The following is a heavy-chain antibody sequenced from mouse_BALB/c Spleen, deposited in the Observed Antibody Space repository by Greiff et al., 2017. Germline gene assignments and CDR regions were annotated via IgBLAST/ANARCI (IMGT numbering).Heavy chain of an antibody. J-gene: IGHJ2*01. Sequence: EVKLMESGGGLVKPGGSLKLSCAASGFTFSSYAMSWVRQSPEKRLEWVAEISSGGSYTYYPDTVTGRFTISRDNAKNTLYLEMSSLRSEDTAMYYCARGDGPLDYWGQGTTLTVSS. CDR1: GFTFSSYA. D-gene: IGHD2-3*01. V-gene: IGHV5-9-4*01. CDR3: ARGDGPLDY. CDR2: ISSGGSYT.